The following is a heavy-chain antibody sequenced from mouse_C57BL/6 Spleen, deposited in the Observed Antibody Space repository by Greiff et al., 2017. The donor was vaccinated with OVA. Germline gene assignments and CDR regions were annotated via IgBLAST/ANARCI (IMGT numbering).Heavy chain of an antibody. CDR1: GYTFTSYG. J-gene: IGHJ4*01. CDR3: ARSGYWDEGYYAMDY. D-gene: IGHD4-1*01. V-gene: IGHV1-81*01. CDR2: IYPRSGNT. Sequence: VQIQQYGAELARPGASVKLSCKASGYTFTSYGISWVKQRTGQGLEWIGEIYPRSGNTYYNEKFKGKATLTADKSSSTAYMELRSLTSEDSAVYFCARSGYWDEGYYAMDYWGQGTSVTVSS.